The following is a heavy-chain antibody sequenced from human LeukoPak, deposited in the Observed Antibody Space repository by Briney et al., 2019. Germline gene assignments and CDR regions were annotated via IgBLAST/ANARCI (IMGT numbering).Heavy chain of an antibody. D-gene: IGHD6-13*01. CDR2: ISGSGGST. CDR1: GFTFSSYA. Sequence: GGSLRLSCAASGFTFSSYAMSWVRQAPGKGLEWVSAISGSGGSTYYADSVKGRFTISRDNSKNTLYLQVNSLRAEDTAVYYCAKDKAAGTTGPIGGYFDYWGQGTLVTVSS. J-gene: IGHJ4*02. V-gene: IGHV3-23*01. CDR3: AKDKAAGTTGPIGGYFDY.